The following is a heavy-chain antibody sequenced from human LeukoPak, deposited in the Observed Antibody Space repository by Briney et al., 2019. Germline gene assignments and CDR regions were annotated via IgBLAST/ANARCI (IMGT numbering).Heavy chain of an antibody. CDR3: ARGVDYGGNTPFFDY. Sequence: ASVKVSCKASGYTFTSYGISWVRQAPGQGLEWMGWVSAYNGNTNYAQKLQGRVTMTTDTSTSTAYMELRSLRSDDTAVYYCARGVDYGGNTPFFDYWGQGTLVTVSS. J-gene: IGHJ4*02. CDR1: GYTFTSYG. CDR2: VSAYNGNT. D-gene: IGHD4-23*01. V-gene: IGHV1-18*01.